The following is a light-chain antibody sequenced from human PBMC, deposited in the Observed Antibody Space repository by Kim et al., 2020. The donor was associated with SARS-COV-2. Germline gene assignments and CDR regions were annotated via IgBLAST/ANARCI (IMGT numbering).Light chain of an antibody. CDR3: QHYNSPPYN. CDR1: QSISSW. Sequence: SASVGARFPIPCRASQSISSWLAWYQQKPGKAPKLLIYKASSLESGVPSRFSGSASGTEFTLTISSLQPDDFATYYCQHYNSPPYNFGQGTKLEIK. V-gene: IGKV1-5*03. J-gene: IGKJ2*01. CDR2: KAS.